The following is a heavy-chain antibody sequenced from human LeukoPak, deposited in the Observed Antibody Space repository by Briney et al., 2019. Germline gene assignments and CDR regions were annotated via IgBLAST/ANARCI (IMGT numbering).Heavy chain of an antibody. CDR2: INPNSGGT. Sequence: ASVKVSCKASGYTFTGYYMHWVRPAPGQGLEWLGWINPNSGGTNYAQKFQGWVTMTRDTSISTAYMELSRLRSDDTAVYYCARGGSGSYYYYYGMDVWGQGTTVTVSS. CDR3: ARGGSGSYYYYYGMDV. CDR1: GYTFTGYY. V-gene: IGHV1-2*04. D-gene: IGHD6-19*01. J-gene: IGHJ6*02.